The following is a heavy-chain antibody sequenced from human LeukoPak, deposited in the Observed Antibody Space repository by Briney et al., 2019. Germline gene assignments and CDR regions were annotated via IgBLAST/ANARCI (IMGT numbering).Heavy chain of an antibody. CDR2: INHSGST. V-gene: IGHV4-34*01. CDR1: GGSFSGYY. Sequence: PSETLSLTCAVYGGSFSGYYWSWIRQPPGKALEWIGEINHSGSTNYNPSLKSRVTISVDTSKNQFSLKLSSVAAADTAVYYCARATVERWWLPRYFQHWGQGTLVTVSS. D-gene: IGHD2-15*01. J-gene: IGHJ1*01. CDR3: ARATVERWWLPRYFQH.